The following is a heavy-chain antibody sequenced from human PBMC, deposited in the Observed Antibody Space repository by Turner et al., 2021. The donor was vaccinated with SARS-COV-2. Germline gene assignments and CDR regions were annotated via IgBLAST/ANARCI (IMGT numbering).Heavy chain of an antibody. V-gene: IGHV4-39*07. CDR3: ARAYRGAITSLGY. J-gene: IGHJ4*02. CDR1: GGSISSSSYY. CDR2: IHISGIT. Sequence: QLQLQESGPGLVKPSETLSLTCTVSGGSISSSSYYWGWIRQPPGKGLEWIGNIHISGITNYNPSLKSRLVISIDTSKNQFSLNLTSVTAADTAIYYCARAYRGAITSLGYWGQGTLVTVAS. D-gene: IGHD3-16*02.